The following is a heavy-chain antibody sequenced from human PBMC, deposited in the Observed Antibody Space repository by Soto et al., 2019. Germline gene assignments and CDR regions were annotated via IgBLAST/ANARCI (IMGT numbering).Heavy chain of an antibody. V-gene: IGHV3-23*01. J-gene: IGHJ4*02. D-gene: IGHD3-10*01. CDR2: ISGSGGST. Sequence: EVQLLESGGGLVQPGGSLRLSCAASGFTFSSYAMSWVRQAPGKGLEWVSAISGSGGSTYYADSVKGRFTISRDNSKNTLYLQMNSLRAEDPAVYYCAPHRWFGELYYWGQGTLVTVSS. CDR1: GFTFSSYA. CDR3: APHRWFGELYY.